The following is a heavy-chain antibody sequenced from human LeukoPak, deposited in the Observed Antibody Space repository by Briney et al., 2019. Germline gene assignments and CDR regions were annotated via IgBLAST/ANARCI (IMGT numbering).Heavy chain of an antibody. V-gene: IGHV4-34*01. CDR1: GGSFIGYY. CDR3: ARGYSFIAAAGRPFDY. J-gene: IGHJ4*02. D-gene: IGHD6-13*01. CDR2: INHSGST. Sequence: SETLSLTCAVYGGSFIGYYWSWIRQPPGKGREWICEINHSGSTNYNPSLKSRVTISVDTSKNQFSLKLSSVTAEDTAVYYCARGYSFIAAAGRPFDYWGQGTLVTVSS.